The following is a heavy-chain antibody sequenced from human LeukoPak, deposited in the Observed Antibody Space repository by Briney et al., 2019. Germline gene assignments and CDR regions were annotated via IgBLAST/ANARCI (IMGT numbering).Heavy chain of an antibody. CDR2: INHSGST. CDR1: GGSFSGYY. CDR3: ATARRVDYYYYYMDV. Sequence: KPSETPSLTCAVYGGSFSGYYWSWIRQPPGKGLEWIGEINHSGSTNYNPSLKSRVTISVDTSKNQFSLKLSSVTAADTAVYYCATARRVDYYYYYMDVWGKGTTVTVSS. J-gene: IGHJ6*03. D-gene: IGHD5-24*01. V-gene: IGHV4-34*01.